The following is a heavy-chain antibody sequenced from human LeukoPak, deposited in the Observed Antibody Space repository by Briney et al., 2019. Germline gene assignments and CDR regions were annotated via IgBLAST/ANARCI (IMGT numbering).Heavy chain of an antibody. D-gene: IGHD3-10*01. CDR3: AKRGVVIRVILVGFHKEAYYFDS. CDR2: ISGSGGST. CDR1: GITLSNYG. Sequence: GGSLRLSWAVSGITLSNYGMSWLRQAPGKGLEWGAGISGSGGSTNSADPVKGRFTISSDNPQNPLYLQMPSLRPEDTAVYFCAKRGVVIRVILVGFHKEAYYFDSWGQGALVTVSS. J-gene: IGHJ4*02. V-gene: IGHV3-23*01.